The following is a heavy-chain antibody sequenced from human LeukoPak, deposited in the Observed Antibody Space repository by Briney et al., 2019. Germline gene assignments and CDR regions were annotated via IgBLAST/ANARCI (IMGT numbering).Heavy chain of an antibody. CDR3: ARLVVTATSDAFDI. Sequence: SETLSLTCTVSGGSISSYYWSWIRQPPGKGQEWIGYIYYSGSTNYNPSLKSRVTISVDTSKNQFSLKLSSVTAADTAVYYCARLVVTATSDAFDIWGQGTMVTVSS. CDR1: GGSISSYY. D-gene: IGHD2-21*02. J-gene: IGHJ3*02. CDR2: IYYSGST. V-gene: IGHV4-59*01.